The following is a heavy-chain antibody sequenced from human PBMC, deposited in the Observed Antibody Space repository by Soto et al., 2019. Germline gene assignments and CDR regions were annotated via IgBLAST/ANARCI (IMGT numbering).Heavy chain of an antibody. CDR2: IDWDDDK. D-gene: IGHD1-1*01. Sequence: SGPTLVNPTQTLTLTCTFSGFSLSTSGMRVSWIRQPPGRALQWLARIDWDDDKFYTTSLRTRLTISKDTSKNQVVLTMTNMDPVDTATYYCAKTGTDGSWFDPWGQGTLVTVSS. V-gene: IGHV2-70*04. J-gene: IGHJ5*02. CDR3: AKTGTDGSWFDP. CDR1: GFSLSTSGMR.